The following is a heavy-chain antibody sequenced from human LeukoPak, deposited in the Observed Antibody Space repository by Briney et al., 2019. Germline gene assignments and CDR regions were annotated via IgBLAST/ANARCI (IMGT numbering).Heavy chain of an antibody. Sequence: KTSQTLSLTCTVSGGSISSGSYYWSWIRQPAGKGLEWIGPIYTSGSTNYNPSLKSRVTISVDTSKNQFSLKLSSVTAADTAVYYCARVVTIFGVVRVYWGQGTLVTVSS. CDR2: IYTSGST. D-gene: IGHD3-3*01. CDR3: ARVVTIFGVVRVY. CDR1: GGSISSGSYY. V-gene: IGHV4-61*02. J-gene: IGHJ4*02.